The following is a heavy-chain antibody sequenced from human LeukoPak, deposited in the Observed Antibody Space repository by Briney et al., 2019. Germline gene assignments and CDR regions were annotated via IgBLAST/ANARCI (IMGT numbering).Heavy chain of an antibody. CDR1: GGSLNGYY. CDR3: SYSSGWYFDY. V-gene: IGHV4-34*01. Sequence: PSETLSLTCAVFGGSLNGYYWNWIRQPPGKGLEWIGEINHSGGTNYNPSLKSRVTISVDTSKNQFSLKLSSVTAADTAVYYCSYSSGWYFDYWGQGTLVTVSS. D-gene: IGHD6-19*01. J-gene: IGHJ4*02. CDR2: INHSGGT.